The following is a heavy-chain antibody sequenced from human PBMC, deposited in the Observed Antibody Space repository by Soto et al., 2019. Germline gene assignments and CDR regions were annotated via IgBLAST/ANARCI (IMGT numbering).Heavy chain of an antibody. CDR1: GAYISSYY. V-gene: IGHV4-59*01. D-gene: IGHD2-15*01. CDR3: ASVVQSAVAQRYFDY. Sequence: QVQLQESGPGLVKPSETLSLTCSVSGAYISSYYWTWIRQPPGKGLEWIGSFYYSGSTSYNPSLISRASKSVDTAMIQLSLGQTSVTPAHTSVYYWASVVQSAVAQRYFDYWARKPW. CDR2: FYYSGST. J-gene: IGHJ4*02.